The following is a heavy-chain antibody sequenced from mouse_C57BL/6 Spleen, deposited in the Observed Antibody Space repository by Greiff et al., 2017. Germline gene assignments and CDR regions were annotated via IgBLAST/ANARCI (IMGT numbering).Heavy chain of an antibody. D-gene: IGHD2-1*01. V-gene: IGHV1-82*01. CDR3: ARWDYGNDVYYAMDY. CDR1: GYAFSSSW. Sequence: VQLQESGPELVKPGASVKISCKASGYAFSSSWMNWVKQRPGKGLEWIGRIYPGDGDTNYNGKFKGKATLTADKSSSTAYMQLSSLTSEDSAVYFCARWDYGNDVYYAMDYWGQGTSVTVSS. CDR2: IYPGDGDT. J-gene: IGHJ4*01.